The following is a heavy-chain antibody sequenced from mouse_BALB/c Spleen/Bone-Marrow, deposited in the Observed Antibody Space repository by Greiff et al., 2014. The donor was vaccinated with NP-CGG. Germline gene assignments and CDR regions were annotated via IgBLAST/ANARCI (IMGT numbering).Heavy chain of an antibody. Sequence: LQQSGSELVRPGASVKLSCKASGYTFTSYWMHWVKQRPGQGLEWIGNIYPGSGSTNYDEKFMSKATLTVDTSSSTAYMQLSSLTSEDSAVYYCTSLRLPYWGQGTLVTVSA. D-gene: IGHD1-2*01. J-gene: IGHJ3*01. V-gene: IGHV1S22*01. CDR2: IYPGSGST. CDR1: GYTFTSYW. CDR3: TSLRLPY.